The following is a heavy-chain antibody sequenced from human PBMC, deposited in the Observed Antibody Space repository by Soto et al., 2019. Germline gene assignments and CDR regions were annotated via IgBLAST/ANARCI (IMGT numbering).Heavy chain of an antibody. CDR1: GFTFSTYW. CDR3: ARGGSESDY. J-gene: IGHJ4*02. V-gene: IGHV3-7*01. Sequence: EVQLVESGGGLVQPGGSLRLSCAASGFTFSTYWMTWVRQAPGKGLEWVANLKEDGSDKNYVDSVKGRFTISRDNAKNSLYLQMNSLRVEDTALYYCARGGSESDYWGQGTLVIVSS. CDR2: LKEDGSDK.